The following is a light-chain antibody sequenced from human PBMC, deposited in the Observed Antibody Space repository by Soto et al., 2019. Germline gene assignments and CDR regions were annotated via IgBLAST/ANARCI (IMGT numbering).Light chain of an antibody. J-gene: IGKJ2*01. CDR2: KIS. Sequence: DIVMTQTPHSSPVTLGQAASISCTSSQRLVHSDGNTYLSWLQQRPGQPPRLLIYKISNRDSGVPDRMSGSGARTDFTLKISTVEAEDVGVDYCMQDPRLPLYTFGQGNKVVIK. V-gene: IGKV2-24*01. CDR1: QRLVHSDGNTY. CDR3: MQDPRLPLYT.